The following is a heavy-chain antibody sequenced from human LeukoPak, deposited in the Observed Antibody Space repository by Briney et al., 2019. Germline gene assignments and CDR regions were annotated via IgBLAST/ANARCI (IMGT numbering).Heavy chain of an antibody. Sequence: SETLSLTCSVYSGSFSGYYWSWIRQPPGKGLEWIGEINHSVGTNYNPSLTSRVTMSRDTSKNQFSLKLSSVTAAATAMYYCAGYVDIVAYYFDYWGQGTLVTVSS. CDR1: SGSFSGYY. CDR2: INHSVGT. V-gene: IGHV4-34*10. D-gene: IGHD5-12*01. CDR3: AGYVDIVAYYFDY. J-gene: IGHJ4*02.